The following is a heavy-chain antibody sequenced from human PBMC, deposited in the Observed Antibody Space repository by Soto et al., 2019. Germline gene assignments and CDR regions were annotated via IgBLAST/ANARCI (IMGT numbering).Heavy chain of an antibody. CDR1: GFTFDDYA. V-gene: IGHV3-9*01. D-gene: IGHD3-10*01. CDR3: ANLPLYGSGFDC. J-gene: IGHJ4*02. Sequence: EVQLVESGGGLVQPGGSLRLYCAASGFTFDDYAIHWVRQAPGKGLEWVSGISWNGAATGYADSVKGRFTISRDNAKNTLYLQMNSLGSDDTAIYYCANLPLYGSGFDCWGLGTLVTVSS. CDR2: ISWNGAAT.